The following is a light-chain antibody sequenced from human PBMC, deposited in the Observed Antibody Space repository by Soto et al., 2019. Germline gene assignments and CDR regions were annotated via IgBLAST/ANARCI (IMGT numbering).Light chain of an antibody. CDR2: GAS. CDR3: QQLNSFPIP. Sequence: IQLTQSPSSLFASLGARATITCRASQGIRSFLAWYKQKPGKAPKLLIYGASTLQSGVPSRFSGSGSGTDFTLTIGSLQPEDFATYYCQQLNSFPIPFGPGTKVDIK. CDR1: QGIRSF. J-gene: IGKJ3*01. V-gene: IGKV1-9*01.